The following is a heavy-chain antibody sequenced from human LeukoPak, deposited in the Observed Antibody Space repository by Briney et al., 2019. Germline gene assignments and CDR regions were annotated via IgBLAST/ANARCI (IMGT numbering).Heavy chain of an antibody. CDR2: ISGTGTNI. Sequence: GGSLRLSCVASGFTFTSHSLHWVRQAPGKGLEWVAYISGTGTNIYYADSVKGRFTISRDNAMNSVYLQMDSLRDEDTAVYYCGRDRYGDYLVDCWGQGTLVTVSS. CDR1: GFTFTSHS. V-gene: IGHV3-48*02. D-gene: IGHD4-17*01. CDR3: GRDRYGDYLVDC. J-gene: IGHJ4*02.